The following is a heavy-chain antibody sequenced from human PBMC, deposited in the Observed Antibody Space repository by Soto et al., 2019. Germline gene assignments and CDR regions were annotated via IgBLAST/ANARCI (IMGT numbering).Heavy chain of an antibody. CDR2: IYNSERS. Sequence: SETLSLTCTVSGGSMSSYYWTWIRQPPGKGLEWIGYIYNSERSNYSPSLKSRVTMSIDTSKNQFSLKLTSVTAADTAVFYCARGYSGYDAALDYWGQGTLVTVSS. J-gene: IGHJ4*01. D-gene: IGHD5-12*01. CDR1: GGSMSSYY. CDR3: ARGYSGYDAALDY. V-gene: IGHV4-59*01.